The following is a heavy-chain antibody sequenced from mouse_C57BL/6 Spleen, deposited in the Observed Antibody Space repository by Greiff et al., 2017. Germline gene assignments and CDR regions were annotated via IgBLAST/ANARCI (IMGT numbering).Heavy chain of an antibody. V-gene: IGHV1-54*01. J-gene: IGHJ3*01. D-gene: IGHD1-1*01. CDR1: GYAFTNYL. CDR3: ARAGSYSSFPWFAY. CDR2: INPGSGGT. Sequence: VQLVESGAELVRPGTSVKVSCKASGYAFTNYLIEWVKQRPGQGLERIGVINPGSGGTNYNEKFKGKATLTADKSSSTAYMQLSSLTSEDSAVYFCARAGSYSSFPWFAYWGQGTLVTVSA.